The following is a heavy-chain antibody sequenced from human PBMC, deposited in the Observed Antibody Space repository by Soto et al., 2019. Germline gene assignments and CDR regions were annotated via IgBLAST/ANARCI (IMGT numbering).Heavy chain of an antibody. D-gene: IGHD3-22*01. J-gene: IGHJ4*02. CDR3: ARDIPTNYYDSSGYPI. CDR1: GGAISSYY. Sequence: ETLSLTCTVSGGAISSYYWGWIRQPPGKGLEWIGYIYYSGSTNYNPSLKSRVTISVDTSKNQFSLKLSSVTAADTAVYYCARDIPTNYYDSSGYPIWGQGTLVTVSS. CDR2: IYYSGST. V-gene: IGHV4-59*01.